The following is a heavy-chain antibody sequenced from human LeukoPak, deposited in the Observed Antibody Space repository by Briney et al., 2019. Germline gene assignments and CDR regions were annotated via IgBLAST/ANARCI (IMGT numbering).Heavy chain of an antibody. CDR2: IIPIFGTA. D-gene: IGHD4-23*01. V-gene: IGHV1-69*13. J-gene: IGHJ4*02. CDR3: ARGWLAETTVVTPYNY. Sequence: VASVKVSCKASGGTFSSYAISWMRQAPGQGLEWMGGIIPIFGTANYAQKFQGRVTITAVESMTTAYMELSSLRSEDTAVYYCARGWLAETTVVTPYNYWGQGTLVTVSS. CDR1: GGTFSSYA.